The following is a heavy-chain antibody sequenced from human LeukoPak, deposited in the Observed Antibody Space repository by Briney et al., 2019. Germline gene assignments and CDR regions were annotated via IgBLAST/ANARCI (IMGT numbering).Heavy chain of an antibody. CDR1: GGSISSGSYY. CDR2: IYYSGST. J-gene: IGHJ4*02. V-gene: IGHV4-61*01. Sequence: PSETLSLTCTVSGGSISSGSYYWSWIRQSPGKGLEWIGYIYYSGSTDYNPSLKSRVTMSVDTSKNQFSLKLSSVTAADTAVYYCARELGGRFAMIVVDVFDYWGQGTLVTVSS. D-gene: IGHD3-22*01. CDR3: ARELGGRFAMIVVDVFDY.